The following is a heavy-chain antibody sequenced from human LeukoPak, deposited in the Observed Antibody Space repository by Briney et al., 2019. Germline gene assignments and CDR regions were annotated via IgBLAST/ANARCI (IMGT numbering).Heavy chain of an antibody. CDR3: ARVLAKRDSSGYYYGT. V-gene: IGHV1-2*02. CDR1: GYTFTGYY. D-gene: IGHD3-22*01. CDR2: INPNSGGT. Sequence: GASVKVSCTASGYTFTGYYMHWVRQAPGQGLEWMGWINPNSGGTNYAQKFQGRVTMTRDTSISTAYMELSRLRPDDTAVYYCARVLAKRDSSGYYYGTWGQGTLVTVSS. J-gene: IGHJ5*02.